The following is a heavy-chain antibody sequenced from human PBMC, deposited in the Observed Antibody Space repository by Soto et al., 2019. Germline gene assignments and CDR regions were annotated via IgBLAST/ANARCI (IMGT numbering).Heavy chain of an antibody. CDR1: GFTFSSYA. Sequence: PGGSLRLSCAASGFTFSSYAMSWVRQAPGKGQEWVSAISGSGGSTYYADSEKGRFNIARDNSKNKLYLQMNSLRAEDTAVYYCAKDCHPIQLWPTKYYYGMDVWGQGTTVTVSS. CDR2: ISGSGGST. D-gene: IGHD5-18*01. V-gene: IGHV3-23*01. J-gene: IGHJ6*02. CDR3: AKDCHPIQLWPTKYYYGMDV.